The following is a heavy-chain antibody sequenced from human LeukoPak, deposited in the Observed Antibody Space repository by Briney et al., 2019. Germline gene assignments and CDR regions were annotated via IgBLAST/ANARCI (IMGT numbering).Heavy chain of an antibody. CDR1: GGSISSGDYY. V-gene: IGHV4-30-4*01. D-gene: IGHD3-10*01. Sequence: PSETLSLTCTVSGGSISSGDYYWSWTRQPPGKGLEWIGYIYYSGSTYYNPSLKSRVTISVDTSKNQFSLKLSSVTAADTAVYYCAREALRFGEPYWGQGTLVTVSS. CDR3: AREALRFGEPY. CDR2: IYYSGST. J-gene: IGHJ4*02.